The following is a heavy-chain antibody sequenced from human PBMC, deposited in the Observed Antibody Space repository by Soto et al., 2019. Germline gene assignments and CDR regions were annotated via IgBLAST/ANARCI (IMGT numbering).Heavy chain of an antibody. J-gene: IGHJ4*02. V-gene: IGHV1-69*01. CDR2: IIPIFGTA. D-gene: IGHD2-21*02. Sequence: QVQLVQSRAEVKKPGSSVKVSCKASGGTFSSYAISWVRQAPGQGLEWMGGIIPIFGTANYAQKFQGRVTITADESTSTAYMELSSLRSEDTAVYYCARASPPCGGDCYDFDYWGQGTLVTVSS. CDR3: ARASPPCGGDCYDFDY. CDR1: GGTFSSYA.